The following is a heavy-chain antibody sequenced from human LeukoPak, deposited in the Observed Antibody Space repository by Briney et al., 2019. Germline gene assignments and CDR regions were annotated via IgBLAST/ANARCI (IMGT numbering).Heavy chain of an antibody. V-gene: IGHV1-69*13. Sequence: SVKLSCKASGGTFSSYAISWVRQAPGQGLEWMGGIIPIFGTANYAQKFQGRVTITADESTSTAYMELSSLRSEDTAVYYCARASSRYYYDSSADGYYYMDVWGKGTTVTISS. J-gene: IGHJ6*03. CDR1: GGTFSSYA. D-gene: IGHD3-22*01. CDR2: IIPIFGTA. CDR3: ARASSRYYYDSSADGYYYMDV.